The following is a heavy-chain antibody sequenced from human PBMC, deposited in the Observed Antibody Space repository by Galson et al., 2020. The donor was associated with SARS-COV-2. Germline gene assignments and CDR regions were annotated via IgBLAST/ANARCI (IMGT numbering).Heavy chain of an antibody. J-gene: IGHJ4*02. V-gene: IGHV3-15*01. CDR3: AVDVPERGVGEFDY. CDR2: IKTGGPT. Sequence: GGSLRLSCSASGFTFTYAWMAWFRQAPGKGLDWVGRIKTGGPTDYGAPVKGRFTISRDDSQNKVFLQMNSLTSDDTAVYYCAVDVPERGVGEFDYWGQGILVTVSS. CDR1: GFTFTYAW. D-gene: IGHD3-10*01.